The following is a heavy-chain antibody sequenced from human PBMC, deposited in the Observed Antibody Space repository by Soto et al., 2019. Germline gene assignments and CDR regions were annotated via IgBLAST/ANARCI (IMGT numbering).Heavy chain of an antibody. CDR1: GFTFSDYY. Sequence: GGSLRLSCAASGFTFSDYYMSWIRQAPGKGLEWVSYISSSGSTIYYADSVKGRFTISRDNAKNSLYLQMNSLRAEDTAVYYCARESDGYDFWSGYYPTGHFDYWGQGTLVTVSS. D-gene: IGHD3-3*01. CDR2: ISSSGSTI. CDR3: ARESDGYDFWSGYYPTGHFDY. V-gene: IGHV3-11*01. J-gene: IGHJ4*02.